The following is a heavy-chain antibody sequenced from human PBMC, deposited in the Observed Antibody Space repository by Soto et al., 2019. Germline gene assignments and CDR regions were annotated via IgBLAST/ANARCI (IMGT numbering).Heavy chain of an antibody. D-gene: IGHD2-15*01. J-gene: IGHJ5*02. CDR1: NGSCRGFY. CDR3: AGRQLSPNLLDAWGTSTHDRPGAPNVLAP. CDR2: VDHRGNT. Sequence: SETLSLTCAVYNGSCRGFYWSWMRQPLQKGLEWMGEVDHRGNTHYNQCLKSRVTISGDTSQNQFTLHLSAVTAADTAVYCCAGRQLSPNLLDAWGTSTHDRPGAPNVLAPWGKGTRVTVS. V-gene: IGHV4-34*01.